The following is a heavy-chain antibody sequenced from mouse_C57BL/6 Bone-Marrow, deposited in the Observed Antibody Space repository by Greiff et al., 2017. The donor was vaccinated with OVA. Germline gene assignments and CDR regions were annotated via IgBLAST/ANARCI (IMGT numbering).Heavy chain of an antibody. CDR3: ARRLTGVPDY. V-gene: IGHV1-59*01. Sequence: QVQLQQSGPELVRPGTSVKLSCKASGYTFTSYWMHWVKQRPGQGLEWIGVIDPSDSYTNYNQKFKGKATLTVDTSSSTAYMQLSSLTSEDSAVYYCARRLTGVPDYWGQGTTLTVSS. CDR1: GYTFTSYW. D-gene: IGHD4-1*01. J-gene: IGHJ2*01. CDR2: IDPSDSYT.